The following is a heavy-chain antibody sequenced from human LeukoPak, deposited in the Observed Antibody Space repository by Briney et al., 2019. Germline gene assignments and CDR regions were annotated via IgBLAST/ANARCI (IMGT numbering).Heavy chain of an antibody. CDR2: ISSSSSYI. J-gene: IGHJ4*02. CDR1: GFTFSSYS. V-gene: IGHV3-21*01. CDR3: ARDDRNQQLVPDY. Sequence: GGSLRLSCAASGFTFSSYSMNWVRQAPGKGLEWVSSISSSSSYIYYADSVKGRFTISRDNAKNSLYLQMNSLRAEDTAVYYCARDDRNQQLVPDYRGQGTLVTVSS. D-gene: IGHD6-13*01.